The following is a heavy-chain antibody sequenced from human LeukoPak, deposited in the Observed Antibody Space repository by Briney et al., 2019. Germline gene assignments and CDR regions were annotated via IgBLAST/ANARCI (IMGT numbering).Heavy chain of an antibody. J-gene: IGHJ6*02. D-gene: IGHD4-17*01. V-gene: IGHV3-23*01. CDR1: GFTFGSYA. CDR2: ISGSGDST. CDR3: AKCHTGYGDYFDMDV. Sequence: PGGSLRLSCAASGFTFGSYAMSWVRQAPGKGLEWVSAISGSGDSTYYGDSVKGRFTISRDNSKNTLYLQMNSLRAEDTAVYYCAKCHTGYGDYFDMDVWGQGTTVTVSS.